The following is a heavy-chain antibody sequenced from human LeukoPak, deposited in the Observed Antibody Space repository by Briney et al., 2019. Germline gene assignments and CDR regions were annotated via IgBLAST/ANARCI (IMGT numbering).Heavy chain of an antibody. Sequence: SETLSLTCTVSGGSISSYYWSWIRQPPGKGLEWIGYIYYSGSTNYNPSLKSRVTISVDTSKNQFSLKLSSVTAADTAVCYCARFTNDWFDPWGQGTLVTVSS. J-gene: IGHJ5*02. CDR3: ARFTNDWFDP. V-gene: IGHV4-59*01. CDR2: IYYSGST. D-gene: IGHD2-8*01. CDR1: GGSISSYY.